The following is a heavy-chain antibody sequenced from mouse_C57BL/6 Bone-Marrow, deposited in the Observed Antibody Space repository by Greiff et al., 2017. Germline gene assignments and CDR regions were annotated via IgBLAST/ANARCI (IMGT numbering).Heavy chain of an antibody. J-gene: IGHJ2*01. V-gene: IGHV5-4*01. CDR2: ISDGGSYT. CDR1: GFTFSSYA. CDR3: ARENYDYDWGFDY. Sequence: EVKLVESGGGLVKPGGSLKLSCAASGFTFSSYAMSWVRQTPEKRLEWVATISDGGSYTYYPDNVKGRFTISRDNAKNNLYLQMSHLKSEDTAMYYCARENYDYDWGFDYWGQGTTLTVSS. D-gene: IGHD2-4*01.